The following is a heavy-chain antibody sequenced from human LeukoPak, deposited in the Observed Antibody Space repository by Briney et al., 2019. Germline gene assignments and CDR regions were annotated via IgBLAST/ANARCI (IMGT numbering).Heavy chain of an antibody. J-gene: IGHJ4*02. CDR2: IKQDGSEK. D-gene: IGHD3-22*01. V-gene: IGHV3-7*01. CDR3: ARDISGGYSSFDY. Sequence: GGSLRLSCVASGFTFSSYWMSWVRQAPGKGLEWVATIKQDGSEKYYVDSVKGRFTISRDNARNSLYLQMNGLRAEDTAVYYCARDISGGYSSFDYWGQGTLVTVSS. CDR1: GFTFSSYW.